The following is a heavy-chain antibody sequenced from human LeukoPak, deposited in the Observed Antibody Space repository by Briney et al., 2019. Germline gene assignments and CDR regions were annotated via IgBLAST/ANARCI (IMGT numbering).Heavy chain of an antibody. CDR2: VKPDGSEK. V-gene: IGHV3-7*02. D-gene: IGHD1-1*01. J-gene: IGHJ4*02. CDR1: GFTLSTYW. Sequence: GGSLRLSCAASGFTLSTYWMTWVRQAPRKGLEWVAAVKPDGSEKHYLDSVRGRFTISRDNAKNSLSLQLSSLRAEDTAVYYCVRTTYGDYWGQGALVTVSS. CDR3: VRTTYGDY.